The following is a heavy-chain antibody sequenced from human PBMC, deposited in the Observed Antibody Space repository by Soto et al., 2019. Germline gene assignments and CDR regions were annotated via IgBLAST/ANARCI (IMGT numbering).Heavy chain of an antibody. CDR1: GGSFSGYC. CDR2: INHSGRT. CDR3: TRGISMIVAVQGDAHDKCHFES. J-gene: IGHJ4*02. D-gene: IGHD3-22*01. V-gene: IGHV4-34*01. Sequence: SETLSLTCAVYGGSFSGYCWCWIRQPPGKGLEWVGEINHSGRTSENPSLKSRVTISVDTSKNQFYLKLTSVTAADRAVYYCTRGISMIVAVQGDAHDKCHFESWPKGSLVT.